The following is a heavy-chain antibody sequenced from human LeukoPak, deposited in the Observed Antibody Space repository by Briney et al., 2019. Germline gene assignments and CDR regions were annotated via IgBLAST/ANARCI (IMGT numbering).Heavy chain of an antibody. CDR2: IRSKAYGGTT. V-gene: IGHV3-49*03. Sequence: GGSLRLSCTASGFTFGDYAMSWFRQAPGKGLEWVGFIRSKAYGGTTENAESVKGRFTISRDDSKSIDYLQMNSLKTEDTAVYYCTRGPSVAVAGTASTWGQGTLVTVSS. CDR3: TRGPSVAVAGTAST. J-gene: IGHJ5*02. D-gene: IGHD6-19*01. CDR1: GFTFGDYA.